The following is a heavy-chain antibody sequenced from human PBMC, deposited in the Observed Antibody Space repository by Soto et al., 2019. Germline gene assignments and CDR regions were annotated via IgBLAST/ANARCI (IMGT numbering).Heavy chain of an antibody. CDR3: PRRSTLLHY. Sequence: CKASSSALTRSYRDFVRQATVERLEWMGWMNPNSGNTGYAQKFQGRVTITRDTSASTAYMELSSLRSEDTAVYYCPRRSTLLHYW. CDR2: MNPNSGNT. CDR1: SSALTRSY. J-gene: IGHJ4*01. V-gene: IGHV1-8*03.